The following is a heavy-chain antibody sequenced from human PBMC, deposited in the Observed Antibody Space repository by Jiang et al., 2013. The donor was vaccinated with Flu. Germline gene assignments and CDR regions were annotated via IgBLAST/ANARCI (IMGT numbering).Heavy chain of an antibody. CDR1: EFSLSTSAVG. J-gene: IGHJ4*02. D-gene: IGHD2-15*01. V-gene: IGHV2-5*02. Sequence: TQTLTLTCTFSEFSLSTSAVGVGWIRQPPGKALEWLALIYGDDNKYYSPSLKSRLTITKDTSRNQVVLTMTNMDPVDTATYYCAHRLKGGRNFDYWGQGTLVTVSS. CDR3: AHRLKGGRNFDY. CDR2: IYGDDNK.